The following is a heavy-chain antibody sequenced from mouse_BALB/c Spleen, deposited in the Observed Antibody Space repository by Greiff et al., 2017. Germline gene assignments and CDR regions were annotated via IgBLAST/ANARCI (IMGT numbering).Heavy chain of an antibody. CDR2: ISSGGGST. D-gene: IGHD2-3*01. V-gene: IGHV5-12-1*01. CDR3: ARQDGYYGDAMDY. CDR1: GFAFSSYD. J-gene: IGHJ4*01. Sequence: EVKVVESGGGLVKPGGSLKLSCAASGFAFSSYDMSWVRQTPEKRLEWVAYISSGGGSTYYPDTVKGRFTISRDNAKNTLYLQMSSLKSEDTAMYYCARQDGYYGDAMDYWGQGTSVTVSS.